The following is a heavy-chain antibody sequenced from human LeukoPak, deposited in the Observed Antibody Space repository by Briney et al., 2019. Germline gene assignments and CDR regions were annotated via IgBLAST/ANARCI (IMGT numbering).Heavy chain of an antibody. CDR2: INHSGST. CDR1: GGSFSGYY. CDR3: ARDRSSSWHFDY. D-gene: IGHD6-13*01. J-gene: IGHJ4*02. Sequence: SETLSLTCAVYGGSFSGYYWSWIRQPPGKGLEWIGEINHSGSTNYNPSLKSLITISVDTSKNQFSLKLSSVTAADTAVYYCARDRSSSWHFDYWGQGTLVTVSS. V-gene: IGHV4-34*01.